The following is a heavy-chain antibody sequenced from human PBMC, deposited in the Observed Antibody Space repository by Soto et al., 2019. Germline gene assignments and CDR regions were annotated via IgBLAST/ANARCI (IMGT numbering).Heavy chain of an antibody. V-gene: IGHV1-2*04. Sequence: ASVKVSCKASGYTFTGYYMHWVRQAPGQGLEWMGWIDPNSGGTNYAQRFQGWVTMTRDTSISTAYMELSRLRSDDTAVYYCARDLVRYCRGGSCYSGYYYSRMDVWGQGTTVTVSS. CDR3: ARDLVRYCRGGSCYSGYYYSRMDV. D-gene: IGHD2-15*01. J-gene: IGHJ6*01. CDR2: IDPNSGGT. CDR1: GYTFTGYY.